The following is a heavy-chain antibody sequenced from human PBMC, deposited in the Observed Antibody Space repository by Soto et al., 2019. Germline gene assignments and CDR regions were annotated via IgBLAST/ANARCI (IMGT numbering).Heavy chain of an antibody. Sequence: QVTLKESGPVLVNPTETLTLTCTVSGFSLSNARMGVSWIRQPPGKALEWLAHIFSNDEKSYSTSLKSRLTISKATSKSQVVLTMTNMDPVKTATYYCARVREDYDILTGYFYYYMDVWGKGTTVTVSS. V-gene: IGHV2-26*01. CDR2: IFSNDEK. J-gene: IGHJ6*03. CDR1: GFSLSNARMG. D-gene: IGHD3-9*01. CDR3: ARVREDYDILTGYFYYYMDV.